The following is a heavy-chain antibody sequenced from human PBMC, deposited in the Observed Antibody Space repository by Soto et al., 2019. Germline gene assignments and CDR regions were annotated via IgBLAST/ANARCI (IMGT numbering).Heavy chain of an antibody. J-gene: IGHJ1*01. CDR1: GGTFSTIA. D-gene: IGHD2-15*01. CDR3: ARGRGQADATSFAEFCQH. V-gene: IGHV1-69*01. Sequence: QVQLVQSGAEVKKPGSSVKLSCKASGGTFSTIAVSWVRQAPGNGLEYMGGIIPISGTAKYAQSFQGRVNISAAGSTNTASLELHSLKFEDTAFYSCARGRGQADATSFAEFCQHWGQGTLITVSS. CDR2: IIPISGTA.